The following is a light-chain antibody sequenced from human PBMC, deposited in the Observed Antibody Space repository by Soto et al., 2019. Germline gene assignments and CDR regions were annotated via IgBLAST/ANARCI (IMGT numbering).Light chain of an antibody. CDR3: AAWDDSLSGVYV. J-gene: IGLJ1*01. V-gene: IGLV1-47*01. CDR1: SSNIGSNY. CDR2: RNN. Sequence: SVLPQPPSASGTPGQRVTISCSGSSSNIGSNYVYWYQQLPGTAPKLLIYRNNQRPSGVPDRFSGSKSGTSASLAISGLRSEDEADYYCAAWDDSLSGVYVFGTGTKVTV.